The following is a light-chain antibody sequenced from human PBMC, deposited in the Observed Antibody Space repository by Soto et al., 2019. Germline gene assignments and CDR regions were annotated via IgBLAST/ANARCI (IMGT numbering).Light chain of an antibody. CDR2: GDS. CDR3: QSYDSTLSGSRV. J-gene: IGLJ2*01. V-gene: IGLV1-40*01. CDR1: SSNIGSNY. Sequence: QSVLTQPPSASGTPGQRVTISCSGSSSNIGSNYVYWYQQLPGTAPKLLIYGDSNRPSGVPDRFSGSKSGTSASLAITGLQAEDEADYYCQSYDSTLSGSRVFGGGTKLTVL.